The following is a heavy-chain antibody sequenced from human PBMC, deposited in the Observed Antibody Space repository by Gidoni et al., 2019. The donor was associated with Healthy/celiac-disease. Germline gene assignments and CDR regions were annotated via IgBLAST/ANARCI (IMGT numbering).Heavy chain of an antibody. CDR1: GFTFSIYA. V-gene: IGHV3-23*01. J-gene: IGHJ4*02. CDR3: AKDGGYCSSTSCYY. Sequence: EVQLLESGGGLVQPGGSLRLSCASSGFTFSIYAMSWVRQAPGKGLEWVSAISGSGGSTYYADSVKGRFTISRDNSKNTLYLQMNSLRAEDTAVYYCAKDGGYCSSTSCYYWGQGTLVTVSS. CDR2: ISGSGGST. D-gene: IGHD2-2*01.